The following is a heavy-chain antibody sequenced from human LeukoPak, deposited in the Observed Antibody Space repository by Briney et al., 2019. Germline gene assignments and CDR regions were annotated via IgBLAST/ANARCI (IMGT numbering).Heavy chain of an antibody. CDR3: TTETPVLGYCSGGSCYGDYFDY. CDR2: VKSKSDGGTI. Sequence: EPGGSLRLSCAASGFTFSSYAMHWVRQAPGKGLEWVGRVKSKSDGGTIDYGAPVKGRFTISRDDSKNMLYLQMNSLQTEDTAVYYCTTETPVLGYCSGGSCYGDYFDYWGQGTLVTVSS. CDR1: GFTFSSYA. J-gene: IGHJ4*02. D-gene: IGHD2-15*01. V-gene: IGHV3-15*01.